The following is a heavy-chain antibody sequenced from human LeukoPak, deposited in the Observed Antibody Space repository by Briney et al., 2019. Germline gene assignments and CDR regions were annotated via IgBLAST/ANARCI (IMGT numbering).Heavy chain of an antibody. CDR2: IKDDGSEK. D-gene: IGHD1-26*01. Sequence: ETLSLTCTVSGGSISSGDYYWSWIRQPPGKGLEWVANIKDDGSEKYYVDSVKGRFTISRDNAKNSVSLQMDSLRAEDTAVYYCAREGLIVGANDYWGQGTLVTVSS. CDR3: AREGLIVGANDY. CDR1: GGSISSGDYY. V-gene: IGHV3-7*03. J-gene: IGHJ4*02.